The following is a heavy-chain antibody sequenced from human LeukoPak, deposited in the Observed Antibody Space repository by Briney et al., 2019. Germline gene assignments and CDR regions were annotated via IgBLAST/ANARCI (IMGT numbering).Heavy chain of an antibody. CDR1: GGSFSGYY. V-gene: IGHV4-34*01. D-gene: IGHD6-6*01. Sequence: SETLSLTCAVYGGSFSGYYWSWIRQPPGKGLEWIGEINHSGSTNYNPSLKSRVTISVDTSKNQSSLKLSSVTAADTAVYYCARSWGIAARPRYFDLWGRGTLVTVSS. J-gene: IGHJ2*01. CDR2: INHSGST. CDR3: ARSWGIAARPRYFDL.